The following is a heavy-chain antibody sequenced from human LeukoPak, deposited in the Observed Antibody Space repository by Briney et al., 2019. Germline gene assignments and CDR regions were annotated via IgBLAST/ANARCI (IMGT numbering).Heavy chain of an antibody. V-gene: IGHV1-2*02. CDR2: INPNNGGT. CDR3: ARSMAGTFDY. CDR1: GYTFTGHY. D-gene: IGHD6-19*01. Sequence: ASVKVSCKASGYTFTGHYTHWVRHAPGQGLEWMGWINPNNGGTNSAQKFQGRVTLTRDTSMSTAYMELSRLRSDDAAVYYCARSMAGTFDYWGQGTLVTVSS. J-gene: IGHJ4*02.